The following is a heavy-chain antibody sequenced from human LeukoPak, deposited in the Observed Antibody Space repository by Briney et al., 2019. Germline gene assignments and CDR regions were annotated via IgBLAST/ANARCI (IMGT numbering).Heavy chain of an antibody. CDR3: AKAVNPKGFHYYGMDV. CDR1: GFTFSSYA. D-gene: IGHD3-3*01. Sequence: GGSLRLSCAASGFTFSSYAMSWVRQAPGKGLEWVAVISYDGSNKYYADSVKGRFTISRDNSKNTLYLQMNSLRAEDTAVYYCAKAVNPKGFHYYGMDVWGQGTTVTVSS. V-gene: IGHV3-30*18. CDR2: ISYDGSNK. J-gene: IGHJ6*02.